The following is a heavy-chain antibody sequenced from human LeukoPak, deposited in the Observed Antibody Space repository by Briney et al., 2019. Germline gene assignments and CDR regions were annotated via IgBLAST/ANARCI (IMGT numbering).Heavy chain of an antibody. CDR1: GFTFSSYG. D-gene: IGHD3-9*01. CDR3: AKDLGYDILTGPGL. J-gene: IGHJ4*02. V-gene: IGHV3-23*01. CDR2: ISGSGGST. Sequence: GSLRLSCAASGFTFSSYGMNWVRQAPGKGLEWVSAISGSGGSTYYADSVKGRFTISRDNSKNTLYLQMNNLRAEDTAVYYCAKDLGYDILTGPGLWGQGTLVTVSS.